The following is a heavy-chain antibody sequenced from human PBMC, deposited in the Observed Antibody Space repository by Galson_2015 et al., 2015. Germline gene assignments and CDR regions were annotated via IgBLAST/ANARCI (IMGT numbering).Heavy chain of an antibody. Sequence: SVKVSCKASGYSFLSYSITWVRQAPGQGLEWMGWISGYNDNTHYAQNLKGRVTMTADTSTTTAYMELRNLRSDDTAVYYCARGRAPCTGAWWYAGRSQLYYYMDVWGKGTTLIVS. D-gene: IGHD2-8*02. CDR1: GYSFLSYS. V-gene: IGHV1-18*01. J-gene: IGHJ6*03. CDR3: ARGRAPCTGAWWYAGRSQLYYYMDV. CDR2: ISGYNDNT.